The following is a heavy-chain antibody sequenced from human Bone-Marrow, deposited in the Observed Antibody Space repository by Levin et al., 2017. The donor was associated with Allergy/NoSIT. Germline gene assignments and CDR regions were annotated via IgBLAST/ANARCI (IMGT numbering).Heavy chain of an antibody. V-gene: IGHV4-34*01. CDR1: GGSISGYY. D-gene: IGHD6-25*01. CDR3: ARGAAFDP. Sequence: SQTLSLTCAVSGGSISGYYWTWIRQPPGKGLECVGEIDHSGSTNYNPSLKGRVTVSVDTSKNHFALQLTSVTAADTAVYYCARGAAFDPWGQGTLVTVSS. J-gene: IGHJ5*02. CDR2: IDHSGST.